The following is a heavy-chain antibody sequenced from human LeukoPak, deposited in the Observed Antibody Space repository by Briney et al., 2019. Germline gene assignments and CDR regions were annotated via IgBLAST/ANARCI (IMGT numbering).Heavy chain of an antibody. CDR2: INSNSGDT. CDR1: GYTFTGYY. D-gene: IGHD3-9*01. V-gene: IGHV1-2*02. Sequence: ASVKVSCKASGYTFTGYYMHWVRQAPGQGLEWMGWINSNSGDTKYAQKFQGRVTMTRDTSISTAYMELSRLRSDDTAVYYCAREPHYDLLTGYALGYLDLWGRGTLLTVSS. CDR3: AREPHYDLLTGYALGYLDL. J-gene: IGHJ2*01.